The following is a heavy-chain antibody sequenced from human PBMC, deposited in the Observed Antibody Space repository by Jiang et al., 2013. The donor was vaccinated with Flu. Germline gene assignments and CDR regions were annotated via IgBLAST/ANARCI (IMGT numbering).Heavy chain of an antibody. V-gene: IGHV6-1*01. CDR2: TYYRSKWYN. Sequence: TSQTLSLTCAISGDSVSSNSAAWNWIRQSPSRGLEWLGRTYYRSKWYNDYAVSVKSRITINPDTSKNQFSLQLNSVTPEDTAVYYCARRPIVAAAGTWRDWYFDLWGRGTLVTVSS. CDR1: GDSVSSNSAA. CDR3: ARRPIVAAAGTWRDWYFDL. J-gene: IGHJ2*01. D-gene: IGHD6-13*01.